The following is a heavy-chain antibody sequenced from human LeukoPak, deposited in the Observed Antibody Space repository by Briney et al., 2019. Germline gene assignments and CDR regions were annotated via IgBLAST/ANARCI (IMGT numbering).Heavy chain of an antibody. V-gene: IGHV3-7*01. CDR2: IKHDGSQT. J-gene: IGHJ5*02. CDR3: AKTHSPCTRSSCPKSGDWFDP. CDR1: GFTFSDYW. D-gene: IGHD2-2*01. Sequence: HSGGSLRLSCAASGFTFSDYWMSWVRQAPGKGLEGVALIKHDGSQTAYVDSVRGRFTISKDNDINSLYLQMNNLRAEDTAVYYCAKTHSPCTRSSCPKSGDWFDPRGQGTLVTVSS.